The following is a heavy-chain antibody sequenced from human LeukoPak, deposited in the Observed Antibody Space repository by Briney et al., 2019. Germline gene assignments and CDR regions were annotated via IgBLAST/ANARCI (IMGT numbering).Heavy chain of an antibody. CDR2: INPNSGGT. CDR1: GYTFTGYY. J-gene: IGHJ4*02. V-gene: IGHV1-2*02. D-gene: IGHD1-26*01. CDR3: ARGSWIVGAIGSFDY. Sequence: ASVKVSCKASGYTFTGYYMHWVRQAPGQGLEWMGWINPNSGGTNYAQKFQGRVTMTRDTSISTAYMELSRLRSDDTAVYYCARGSWIVGAIGSFDYWGQGTLVTVSS.